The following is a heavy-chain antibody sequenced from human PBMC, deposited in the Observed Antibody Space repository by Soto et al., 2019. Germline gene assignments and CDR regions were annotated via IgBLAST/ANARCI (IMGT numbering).Heavy chain of an antibody. CDR3: ARDRLGGMDV. Sequence: EVQLVESGGGLVQPGGSLRLSCAASGFTFSIHEMNWVRQAPGKGLEWVSYISSIGVATYYADSVKGRFTISRDNAKNSLYLQMNSLTAEDTAVYYCARDRLGGMDVWGQGTTVTVSS. J-gene: IGHJ6*02. V-gene: IGHV3-48*03. D-gene: IGHD2-21*01. CDR2: ISSIGVAT. CDR1: GFTFSIHE.